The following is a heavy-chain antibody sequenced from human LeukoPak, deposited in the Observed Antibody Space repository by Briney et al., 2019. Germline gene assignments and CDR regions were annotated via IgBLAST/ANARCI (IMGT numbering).Heavy chain of an antibody. CDR2: IYYSGST. Sequence: SETLSLTCAVSGGSISSGGYSWSWIRQPPGKGLEWIGSIYYSGSTYYNPSLKSRVTISVDTSKNQFSLKLSSVTAADTAVYYCARRNYYYYGMDVWGQGTTVTVSS. J-gene: IGHJ6*02. V-gene: IGHV4-30-2*03. CDR3: ARRNYYYYGMDV. CDR1: GGSISSGGYS.